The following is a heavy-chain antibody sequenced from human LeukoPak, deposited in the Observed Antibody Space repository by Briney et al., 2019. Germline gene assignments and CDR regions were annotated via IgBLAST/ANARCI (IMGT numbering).Heavy chain of an antibody. CDR1: GFTFSSYE. CDR3: AELGITMIGGV. Sequence: PGGPLRLSCATSGFTFSSYEMNWVRQAPGKGLEWVSYISSSGSTIYYADSVKGRFTISRDNAKNSLYLRMNSLRAEDTAVYYCAELGITMIGGVWGKGTTVTISS. V-gene: IGHV3-48*03. J-gene: IGHJ6*04. CDR2: ISSSGSTI. D-gene: IGHD3-10*02.